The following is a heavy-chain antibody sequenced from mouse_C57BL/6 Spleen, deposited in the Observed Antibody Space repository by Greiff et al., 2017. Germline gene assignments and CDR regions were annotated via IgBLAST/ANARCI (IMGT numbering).Heavy chain of an antibody. V-gene: IGHV1-4*01. CDR2: INPSSGYT. J-gene: IGHJ2*01. D-gene: IGHD1-1*01. CDR1: GYTFTSYT. CDR3: ARSSFITTVVAPFDY. Sequence: QVQLQQSGADLARPGASVKMSCKASGYTFTSYTMHWVKQRPGQGLEWIGYINPSSGYTKYNQKFKDKATLTADKSSSTAYMQLSSLTSEDSAVYYCARSSFITTVVAPFDYWGQGTTLTVSS.